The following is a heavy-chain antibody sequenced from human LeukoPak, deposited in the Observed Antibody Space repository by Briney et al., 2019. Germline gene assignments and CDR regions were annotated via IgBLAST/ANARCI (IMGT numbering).Heavy chain of an antibody. D-gene: IGHD3-22*01. CDR2: ISPTGSVT. J-gene: IGHJ4*02. CDR1: GFIFSDSY. CDR3: ARDPHYYDRRRYPH. Sequence: GVSLRLFCAASGFIFSDSYMTWIRQAPGKGLGWVSHISPTGSVTFYPDSVKGRFTISRDNAKNSLYLQMNRLRAEDTAVYYCARDPHYYDRRRYPHWGQGTLVTVSS. V-gene: IGHV3-11*01.